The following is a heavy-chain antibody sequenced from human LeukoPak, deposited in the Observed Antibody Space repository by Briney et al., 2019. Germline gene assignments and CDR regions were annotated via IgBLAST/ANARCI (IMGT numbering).Heavy chain of an antibody. J-gene: IGHJ3*02. D-gene: IGHD3-10*01. CDR2: INQSGSS. Sequence: SETLSLTCAVYGGSFSDYFWSWVRQPPGKGLEWIGEINQSGSSTYNPSLKSRVSMSVDTSKNQLSLKMTFVTAADTAVYYCASIHQVRGTDTFDIWGQGTMVTVSS. CDR1: GGSFSDYF. V-gene: IGHV4-34*01. CDR3: ASIHQVRGTDTFDI.